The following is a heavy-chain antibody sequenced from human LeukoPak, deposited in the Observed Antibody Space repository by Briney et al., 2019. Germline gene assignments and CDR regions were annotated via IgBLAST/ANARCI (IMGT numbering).Heavy chain of an antibody. J-gene: IGHJ5*02. V-gene: IGHV3-7*01. CDR3: ARDRTGDSGSYYGYWFDP. D-gene: IGHD1-26*01. CDR1: GFTFSSYW. Sequence: GGSLRLSCAASGFTFSSYWMSWVRQAPGKGLEWVAHIKQDGSEKYYVDSVKGRFTISRDNAKNSLYLQMNSLRAEDTAVYYCARDRTGDSGSYYGYWFDPWGQGTLVTVSS. CDR2: IKQDGSEK.